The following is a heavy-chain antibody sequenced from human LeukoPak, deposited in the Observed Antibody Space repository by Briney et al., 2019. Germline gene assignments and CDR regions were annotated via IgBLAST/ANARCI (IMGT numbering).Heavy chain of an antibody. CDR3: ATPYYGSGSYFAFDI. CDR1: GYTLTELS. V-gene: IGHV1-24*01. D-gene: IGHD3-10*01. CDR2: FDPEDGET. Sequence: EASVKVSCKVSGYTLTELSMHWVRQAPGKGLEWMGGFDPEDGETIYAQKFQGRVTMTEDTSTDTAYMELSSLRSEDTAVYYCATPYYGSGSYFAFDIWGQGTMVTVSS. J-gene: IGHJ3*02.